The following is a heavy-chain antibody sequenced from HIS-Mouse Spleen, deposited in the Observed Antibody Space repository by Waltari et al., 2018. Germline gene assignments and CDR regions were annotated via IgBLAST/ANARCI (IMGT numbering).Heavy chain of an antibody. Sequence: QVQLVQSGAEVKKPGASVKVSCKASGYTFTGYYMHWVRQAPGQGLEWMGWTKPNSGGTNYAQKFQGRVTMTRDTSISTAYMELSRLRSDDTAVYYCARDGGQWLVQNAFDIWGQGTMVTVSS. V-gene: IGHV1-2*02. CDR3: ARDGGQWLVQNAFDI. CDR1: GYTFTGYY. CDR2: TKPNSGGT. D-gene: IGHD6-19*01. J-gene: IGHJ3*02.